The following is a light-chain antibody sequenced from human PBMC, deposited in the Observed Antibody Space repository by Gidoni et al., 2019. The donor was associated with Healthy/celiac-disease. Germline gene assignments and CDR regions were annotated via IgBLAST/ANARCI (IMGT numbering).Light chain of an antibody. Sequence: DIQMIQSPSSLSASVGDRVTITCRASQSISSYLNWYQQKPGKAPKLLIYAASSLQSGVPSRFSGSGSGTDFTLTISSLQPDDFATYYCQQSYSTPMYTFGQGTKLEIK. J-gene: IGKJ2*01. CDR3: QQSYSTPMYT. V-gene: IGKV1-39*01. CDR1: QSISSY. CDR2: AAS.